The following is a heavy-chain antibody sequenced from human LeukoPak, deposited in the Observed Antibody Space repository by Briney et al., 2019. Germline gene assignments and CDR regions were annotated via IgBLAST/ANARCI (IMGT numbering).Heavy chain of an antibody. CDR3: ATWFGELSGLGY. CDR2: FDPEDGET. D-gene: IGHD3-10*01. V-gene: IGHV1-24*01. J-gene: IGHJ4*02. CDR1: GYTLTELS. Sequence: EASVKVSCEVSGYTLTELSMHWVRQAPGKGLEWMGGFDPEDGETIYAQKFQGRVTMSEDTSTDTAYMELSSLRSEDTAVNYCATWFGELSGLGYWGQGTLVTVSS.